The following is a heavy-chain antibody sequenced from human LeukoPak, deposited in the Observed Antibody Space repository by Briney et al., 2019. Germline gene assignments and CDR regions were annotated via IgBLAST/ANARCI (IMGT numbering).Heavy chain of an antibody. Sequence: LSLTXXXXXXXFSGXYWSWIRQPPGKGLEWIGEINHSGSTNYNPSLKSRVTISVDTSKNQFSLKLSSVTAADTAVYYCARGHIVVVVAATRAVSWFDPWGQGTLVTVSS. CDR2: INHSGST. J-gene: IGHJ5*02. CDR1: XXXFSGXY. V-gene: IGHV4-34*01. CDR3: ARGHIVVVVAATRAVSWFDP. D-gene: IGHD2-15*01.